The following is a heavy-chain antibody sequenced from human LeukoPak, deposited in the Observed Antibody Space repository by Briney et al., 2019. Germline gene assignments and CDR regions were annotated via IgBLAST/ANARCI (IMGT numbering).Heavy chain of an antibody. CDR3: TRHVPGYCSGGSCKNFDY. CDR1: GFTLSGSA. Sequence: GGSLRLSCAASGFTLSGSAMHWVRQASGKGLEWVGRIRSKANSYATAYAASVKGRFTISRDDSKNTAYLQMNSLKTEDTAVYYCTRHVPGYCSGGSCKNFDYWGQGTLVTVSS. D-gene: IGHD2-15*01. V-gene: IGHV3-73*01. J-gene: IGHJ4*02. CDR2: IRSKANSYAT.